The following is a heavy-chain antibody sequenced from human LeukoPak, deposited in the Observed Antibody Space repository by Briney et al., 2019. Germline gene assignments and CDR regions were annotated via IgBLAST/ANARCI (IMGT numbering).Heavy chain of an antibody. J-gene: IGHJ4*02. D-gene: IGHD1-26*01. Sequence: SETLSLTCTVSGDSISSDIYSWGWLRQPRGTGVGWIGTIYYGGSTYYNPSLKSRVTTSVGTSKNQFSLRLSSVTAADTAVYYCARLYSGSYYERDYWGQGTLVTVSS. V-gene: IGHV4-39*01. CDR2: IYYGGST. CDR3: ARLYSGSYYERDY. CDR1: GDSISSDIYS.